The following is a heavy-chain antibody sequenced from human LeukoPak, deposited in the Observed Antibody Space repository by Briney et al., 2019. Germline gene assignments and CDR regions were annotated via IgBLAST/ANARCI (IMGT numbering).Heavy chain of an antibody. V-gene: IGHV3-13*01. CDR3: ARGGPAHYGSGSYYDY. J-gene: IGHJ4*02. Sequence: PGGSLRLSCAASGLTFSSYDMHWVRQATGKGLEWVSAIGTAGDTYYPGSVKGRFTISRENAKNSLYLQMNSLRAGDTAVYYCARGGPAHYGSGSYYDYWGQGTLVTVSS. CDR1: GLTFSSYD. CDR2: IGTAGDT. D-gene: IGHD3-10*01.